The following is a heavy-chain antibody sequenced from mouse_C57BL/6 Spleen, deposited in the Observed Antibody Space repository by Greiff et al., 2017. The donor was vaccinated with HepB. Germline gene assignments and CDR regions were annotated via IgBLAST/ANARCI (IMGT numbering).Heavy chain of an antibody. CDR1: GYTFTSYW. V-gene: IGHV1-69*01. Sequence: QVQLQQPGAELVMPGASVKLSCKASGYTFTSYWMHWVKQRPGQGLEWIGEIDPSDSYTNYNQKFKGKSTLTVDKSSSTAYMQLRSLTSEDSAVYYCAREALTGTDYWGQGTTLTVSS. J-gene: IGHJ2*01. D-gene: IGHD4-1*01. CDR3: AREALTGTDY. CDR2: IDPSDSYT.